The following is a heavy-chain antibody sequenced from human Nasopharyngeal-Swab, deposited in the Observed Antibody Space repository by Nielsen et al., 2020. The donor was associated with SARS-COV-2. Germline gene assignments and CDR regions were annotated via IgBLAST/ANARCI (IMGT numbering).Heavy chain of an antibody. J-gene: IGHJ6*03. V-gene: IGHV4-34*01. D-gene: IGHD6-6*01. CDR2: VNHGGGT. Sequence: SETLSLTCAVYGGSFSGHQWSWVRQTPGKGLEWIGEVNHGGGTNYNPSLKSRVTISVATSKNQFSLKLTSVTAADMAVYYCARGGAGVVASPVLGLGPFYYYHFMDVWGQGTTVTVSS. CDR1: GGSFSGHQ. CDR3: ARGGAGVVASPVLGLGPFYYYHFMDV.